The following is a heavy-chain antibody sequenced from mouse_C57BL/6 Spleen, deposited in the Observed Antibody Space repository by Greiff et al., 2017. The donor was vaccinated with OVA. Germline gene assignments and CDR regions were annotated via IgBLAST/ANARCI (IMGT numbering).Heavy chain of an antibody. D-gene: IGHD2-4*01. J-gene: IGHJ1*03. V-gene: IGHV1-80*01. CDR3: ASPYDYDDWYFDV. CDR1: GYAFSSYW. CDR2: IYPGDGDT. Sequence: VQLQQSGAELVKPGASVKISCKASGYAFSSYWMNWVKQRPGKGLEWIGQIYPGDGDTNYNGKFKGKATLTADKSSSTAYMQLSSLTSEDSAVYFCASPYDYDDWYFDVWGTGTTVTVSS.